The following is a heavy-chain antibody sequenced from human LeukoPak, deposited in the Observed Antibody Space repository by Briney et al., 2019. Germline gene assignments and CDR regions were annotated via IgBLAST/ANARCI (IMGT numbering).Heavy chain of an antibody. CDR3: ANGGCSGGSCYSPRASDY. CDR2: ISGSGGST. D-gene: IGHD2-15*01. Sequence: PGGSLRLSCAASGFTFSSYAMSWVRQAPGKGLEWVSAISGSGGSTYYADSVKGRFTISRDNSKNTLYLQMNSLRAEDTAVYYCANGGCSGGSCYSPRASDYWGQGTLVTVSS. CDR1: GFTFSSYA. V-gene: IGHV3-23*01. J-gene: IGHJ4*02.